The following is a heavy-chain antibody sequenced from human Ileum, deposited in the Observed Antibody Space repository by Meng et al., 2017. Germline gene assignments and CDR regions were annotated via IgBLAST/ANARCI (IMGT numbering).Heavy chain of an antibody. J-gene: IGHJ5*02. CDR3: ARYYYDSSGVTWFDP. V-gene: IGHV4-31*03. CDR2: FYFSGST. Sequence: HVHLQESGPRLVKPSQTLSLTCTVSGDSISSGDHYWTWSRQHPGKGLEWIGYFYFSGSTYYNPSLKSRVSISVDTSKNQFSLRMSSVTAADTAVYYCARYYYDSSGVTWFDPWGQGTLVTVSS. D-gene: IGHD3-22*01. CDR1: GDSISSGDHY.